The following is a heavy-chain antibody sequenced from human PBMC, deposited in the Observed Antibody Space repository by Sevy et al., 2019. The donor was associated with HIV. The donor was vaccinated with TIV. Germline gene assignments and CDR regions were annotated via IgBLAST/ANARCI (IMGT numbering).Heavy chain of an antibody. CDR3: AKRYSGTMVPHYFYYGLDV. CDR2: IRGSGGST. J-gene: IGHJ6*02. CDR1: GFTFTTYA. D-gene: IGHD5-12*01. V-gene: IGHV3-23*01. Sequence: EGSLRLSCAASGFTFTTYAMTWVRQAPGKELQWVSAIRGSGGSTYYADSVEGRFTISRDNSKSTLYLQMNSLTPEDSAVYYCAKRYSGTMVPHYFYYGLDVWGQGTTVTVSS.